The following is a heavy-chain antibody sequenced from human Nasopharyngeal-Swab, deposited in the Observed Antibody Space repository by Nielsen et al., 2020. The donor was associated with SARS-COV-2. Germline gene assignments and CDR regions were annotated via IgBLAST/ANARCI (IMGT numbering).Heavy chain of an antibody. D-gene: IGHD4-11*01. Sequence: SETLSLTCSVPGDSISSGTHYWAWIRQSPRRGLEWIGYTFHTGNIYYNPSLKSRLSILVDTSKNQFSLSLRSVTAADTAVYYCARMTTLANFDFWGQGSLVTVSS. CDR2: TFHTGNI. CDR1: GDSISSGTHY. J-gene: IGHJ4*02. V-gene: IGHV4-30-4*01. CDR3: ARMTTLANFDF.